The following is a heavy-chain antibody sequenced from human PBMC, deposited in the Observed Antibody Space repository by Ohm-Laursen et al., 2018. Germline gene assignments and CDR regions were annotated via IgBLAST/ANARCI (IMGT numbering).Heavy chain of an antibody. V-gene: IGHV1-46*01. Sequence: ASVKVSCKASGYTFTSYYMNWVRQAPGQGPEWMGIINPSGGGTSYAQKFQGRVTMTRDTSTSTVFMEVSSLRSEDTAVYYCAREYCSGGSCDYGMDVWGQGTTVTVSS. CDR1: GYTFTSYY. D-gene: IGHD2-15*01. CDR2: INPSGGGT. CDR3: AREYCSGGSCDYGMDV. J-gene: IGHJ6*02.